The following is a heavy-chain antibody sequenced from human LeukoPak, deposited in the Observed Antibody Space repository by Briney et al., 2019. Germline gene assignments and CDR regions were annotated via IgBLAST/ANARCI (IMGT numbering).Heavy chain of an antibody. V-gene: IGHV3-23*01. CDR3: ATSHDSAGND. CDR1: GFTFSSYA. D-gene: IGHD2-15*01. CDR2: VSDGGGST. J-gene: IGHJ4*02. Sequence: GGSLRLSCAASGFTFSSYAMNWVRQARGKGLEWVSGVSDGGGSTYYADSVKGRFSISRDNSKSTLYLQMNSLTVEDTAVYYCATSHDSAGNDWGQGTLVTVSS.